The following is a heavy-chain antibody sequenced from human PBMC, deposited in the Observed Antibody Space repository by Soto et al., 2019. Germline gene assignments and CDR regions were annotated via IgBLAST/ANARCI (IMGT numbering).Heavy chain of an antibody. CDR2: INSDGSST. CDR3: ARAYGRKDFWSGYYRDFFDY. V-gene: IGHV3-74*01. D-gene: IGHD3-3*01. J-gene: IGHJ4*02. Sequence: EVQLVESGGGLVQPGGSLRLSCAASGFTFSSYWMHWVRQAPGKGLVWVSRINSDGSSTSYADSVKGRFTISRDNAKNTLYLQMNSLRAEDTAVYYCARAYGRKDFWSGYYRDFFDYWGQGTLVTVSS. CDR1: GFTFSSYW.